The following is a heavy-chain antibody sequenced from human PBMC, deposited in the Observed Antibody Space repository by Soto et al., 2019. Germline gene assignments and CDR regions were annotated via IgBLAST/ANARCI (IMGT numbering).Heavy chain of an antibody. CDR2: FDPEDGET. Sequence: ASVKVSCKVSGYTLTELSMHWVRQAPGKGLEWMGGFDPEDGETIYAQKFQGRATMTEDTSTDTAYMELSSLRSEDTAVYYCATDSYYYYYYGMDVWGQGTTVTVSS. CDR1: GYTLTELS. V-gene: IGHV1-24*01. CDR3: ATDSYYYYYYGMDV. J-gene: IGHJ6*02.